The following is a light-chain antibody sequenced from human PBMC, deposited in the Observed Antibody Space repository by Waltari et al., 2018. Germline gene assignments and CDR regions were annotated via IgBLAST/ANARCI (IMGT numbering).Light chain of an antibody. CDR1: QSLVHSDGNTS. V-gene: IGKV2-24*01. Sequence: DIVLTQTPLSSPVTLGQPASISCRSSQSLVHSDGNTSLSWLQQGAGQPPRVLIYQISNRLSGVPDRFSGRGAGTDFTLKISRVEAEDVGVYYCMQATQFRTFGQGTKLEIK. CDR2: QIS. CDR3: MQATQFRT. J-gene: IGKJ2*01.